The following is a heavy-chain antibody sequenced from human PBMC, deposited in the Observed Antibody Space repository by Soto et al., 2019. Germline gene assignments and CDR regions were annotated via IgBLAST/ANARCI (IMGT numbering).Heavy chain of an antibody. D-gene: IGHD3-9*01. CDR2: IYPGDTDN. J-gene: IGHJ4*02. V-gene: IGHV5-51*01. Sequence: GAALKISCKGSGYSFTSYWIGWVRQMPGKGLEWMGIIYPGDTDNRYSPSFEGQVTLSAEQSISTAFLQCSSLKASDTAMYYCARLGYYDSLTGPRCYFDYWGQGTLVTVSS. CDR1: GYSFTSYW. CDR3: ARLGYYDSLTGPRCYFDY.